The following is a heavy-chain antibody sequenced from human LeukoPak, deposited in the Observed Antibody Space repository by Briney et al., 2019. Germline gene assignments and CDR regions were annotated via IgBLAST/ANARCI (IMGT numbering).Heavy chain of an antibody. D-gene: IGHD2-15*01. CDR3: AKNPQYCSGGSCYTYYYMDV. J-gene: IGHJ6*03. CDR1: GFTFSDYW. Sequence: GGSLRLSCEASGFTFSDYWMHWVRQAPGKGLEWVSAISGSGGSTYYADSVKGRFTISRDNSKNTLYLQMNSLRAEDTAVYYCAKNPQYCSGGSCYTYYYMDVWGKGTTVTISS. V-gene: IGHV3-23*01. CDR2: ISGSGGST.